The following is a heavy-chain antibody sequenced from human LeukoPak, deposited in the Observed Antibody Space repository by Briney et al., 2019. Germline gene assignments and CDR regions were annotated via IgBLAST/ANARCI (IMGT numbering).Heavy chain of an antibody. V-gene: IGHV4-39*02. CDR3: ARFHYYDSSGYRDAFDI. J-gene: IGHJ3*02. CDR2: IYYSGST. D-gene: IGHD3-22*01. CDR1: GGSISSSSYY. Sequence: KPSETLSLTCTVSGGSISSSSYYWGWIRQPPGKGLEWIGSIYYSGSTYYNPSLKSRVTISVDTSKNHFSLKLSSVTAADTGVYYCARFHYYDSSGYRDAFDIWGQGTMVTVSS.